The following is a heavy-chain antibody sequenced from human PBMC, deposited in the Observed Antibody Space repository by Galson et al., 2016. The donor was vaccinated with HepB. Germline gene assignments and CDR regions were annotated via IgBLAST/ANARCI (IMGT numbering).Heavy chain of an antibody. J-gene: IGHJ4*02. D-gene: IGHD2-2*01. Sequence: SLRLSCAASGFTFSSYAMNWVRQAPGKGLEWVSSISGDGAPYYVDSMKGRFTISRDNSKDTLYLQMISLRAEDTAVYYCARDRRFYSSTWDWGQGTLVTVSS. CDR2: ISGDGAP. CDR1: GFTFSSYA. CDR3: ARDRRFYSSTWD. V-gene: IGHV3-23*01.